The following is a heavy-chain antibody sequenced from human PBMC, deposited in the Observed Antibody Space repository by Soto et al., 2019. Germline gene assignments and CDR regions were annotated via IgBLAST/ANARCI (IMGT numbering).Heavy chain of an antibody. D-gene: IGHD6-6*01. CDR1: GYTFTSYG. J-gene: IGHJ4*02. V-gene: IGHV1-18*04. CDR2: ISAYNGNT. CDR3: ARDIAARRDFDY. Sequence: ASVKVSCKAAGYTFTSYGISWVRQAPGQGLEWMGWISAYNGNTNYAQKLQGRVTMTTDTSTSTAYMELRSLRSDDTAVYYCARDIAARRDFDYWGQGTLVTVSS.